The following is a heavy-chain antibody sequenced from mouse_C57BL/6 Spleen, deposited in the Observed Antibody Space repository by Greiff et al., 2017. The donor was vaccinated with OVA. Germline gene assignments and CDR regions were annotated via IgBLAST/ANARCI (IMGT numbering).Heavy chain of an antibody. D-gene: IGHD4-1*01. J-gene: IGHJ4*01. CDR3: ARVTGTGAMDY. V-gene: IGHV3-6*01. CDR2: ISYDGSN. CDR1: GYSITSGYY. Sequence: DVKLVESGPGLVKPSQSLSLTCSVTGYSITSGYYWNWIRQFPGNKLEWMGYISYDGSNNYNPSLKNRISITRDTSKNQFLLKLNSVTTEDTATYYCARVTGTGAMDYWGQGTSVTVSS.